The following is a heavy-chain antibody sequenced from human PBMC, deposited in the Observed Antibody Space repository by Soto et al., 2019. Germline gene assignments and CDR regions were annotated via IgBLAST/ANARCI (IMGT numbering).Heavy chain of an antibody. D-gene: IGHD6-19*01. Sequence: AASLKVSCKASGYTFSGFYMHWVRQAPGQGLEWMGWINPNSGGTKSAEKFQGRVNMTRDTSISTAYMKLSRLTSDDTAVYYCASAAVTGTAGLDCWGQGTQVNVSS. CDR1: GYTFSGFY. V-gene: IGHV1-2*02. CDR2: INPNSGGT. J-gene: IGHJ4*02. CDR3: ASAAVTGTAGLDC.